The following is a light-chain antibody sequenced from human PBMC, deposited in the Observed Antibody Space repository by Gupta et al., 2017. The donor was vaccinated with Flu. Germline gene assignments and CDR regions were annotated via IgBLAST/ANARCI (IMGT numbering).Light chain of an antibody. V-gene: IGKV4-1*01. J-gene: IGKJ4*01. Sequence: DIVMTQSPDSLAVSLGERATINCKSSQSVLYSHNNKNYLAWYQQKPGQPPKLLISWASNRESGVPDRFSGRGYGTDFTLTSSSLQAEDVAVYYGQQDYSINSFGGGTKVEIK. CDR3: QQDYSINS. CDR2: WAS. CDR1: QSVLYSHNNKNY.